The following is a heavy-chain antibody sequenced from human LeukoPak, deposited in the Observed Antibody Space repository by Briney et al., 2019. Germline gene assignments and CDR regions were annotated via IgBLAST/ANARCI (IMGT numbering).Heavy chain of an antibody. V-gene: IGHV3-23*01. CDR1: GFTFSTYA. CDR3: AKDFRTSCYVMDV. CDR2: ISGSGGTT. Sequence: PGGSLRLSCAASGFTFSTYAMTWVRQAPGKGLEWVSAISGSGGTTYYADSVKGRFTTSRDNSKNTLYLQLNSLRAEDTAVYYCAKDFRTSCYVMDVWGQGTTVTVSS. D-gene: IGHD2-2*01. J-gene: IGHJ6*02.